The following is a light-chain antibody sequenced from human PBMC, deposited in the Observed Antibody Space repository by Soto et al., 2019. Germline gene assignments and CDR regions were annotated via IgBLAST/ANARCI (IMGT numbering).Light chain of an antibody. CDR1: SSDVGGYSF. V-gene: IGLV2-14*01. CDR2: DVT. Sequence: QSALTQPASVSGSPGQSITLSCTGTSSDVGGYSFVSWYQQHPGTAPKLMIYDVTNRPSGVSNRFSGSKSGNTASLTISGLQPEDEADYYCSSYTSSSTVVFGGGTKVTVL. J-gene: IGLJ2*01. CDR3: SSYTSSSTVV.